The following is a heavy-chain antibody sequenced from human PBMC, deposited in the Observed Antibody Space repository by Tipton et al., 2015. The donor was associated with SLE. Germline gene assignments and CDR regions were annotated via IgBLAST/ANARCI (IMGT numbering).Heavy chain of an antibody. CDR1: GYSISSGHY. J-gene: IGHJ4*02. CDR3: AVTYYDFWSGYPFDY. D-gene: IGHD3-3*01. Sequence: TLSLTCAVSGYSISSGHYWGWIRQPPGKGLEWIGEINHSGSTNYNPSLKSRVTISVDTSKNQFSLKLSSVTAADTAVYYCAVTYYDFWSGYPFDYWGQGTLVTVSS. CDR2: INHSGST. V-gene: IGHV4-38-2*01.